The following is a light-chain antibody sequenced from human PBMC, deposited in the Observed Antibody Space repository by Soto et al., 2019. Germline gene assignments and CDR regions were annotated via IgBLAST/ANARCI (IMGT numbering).Light chain of an antibody. Sequence: QSVLTQPASVSGSPGQSITISCTGTSSDVGGYNSVSWYQQHPGKVPKLVIYEVSNRPSGVSNRFSGSKSANTASLAISGLQAEDEADYYCSSYTSSRTWVFGGGTKVTVL. V-gene: IGLV2-14*01. CDR1: SSDVGGYNS. CDR3: SSYTSSRTWV. CDR2: EVS. J-gene: IGLJ3*02.